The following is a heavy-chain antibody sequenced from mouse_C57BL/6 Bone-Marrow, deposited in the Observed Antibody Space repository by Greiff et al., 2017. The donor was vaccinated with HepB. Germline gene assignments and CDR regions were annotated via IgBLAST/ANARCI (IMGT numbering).Heavy chain of an antibody. D-gene: IGHD2-12*01. CDR1: GYSFTSYY. J-gene: IGHJ4*01. V-gene: IGHV1-66*01. Sequence: VKLQESGPELVKPGASVKISCKASGYSFTSYYIHWVKQRPGQGLEWIGWIYPGSGNTKYNEKFKGKATLTADTSSSTAYMQLSSLTSEDSAVYYCARVTIRAMDYWGQGTSVTVSS. CDR3: ARVTIRAMDY. CDR2: IYPGSGNT.